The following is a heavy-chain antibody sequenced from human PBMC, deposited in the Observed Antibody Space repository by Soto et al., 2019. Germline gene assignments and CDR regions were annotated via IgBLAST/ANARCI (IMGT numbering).Heavy chain of an antibody. V-gene: IGHV3-23*01. D-gene: IGHD1-26*01. CDR1: GFSFTNYA. CDR2: ISGSGDGT. CDR3: AKRVKGGSTSVGSAMDV. Sequence: EVQLLESGGGLVQPGGSLRLSCAASGFSFTNYAVTWVRQAPGKGLEWVSAISGSGDGTYYADSVRGRFTISRDNSKSTVHLQMNSLSAEDTDVYFCAKRVKGGSTSVGSAMDVWGQGTTVTVSS. J-gene: IGHJ6*02.